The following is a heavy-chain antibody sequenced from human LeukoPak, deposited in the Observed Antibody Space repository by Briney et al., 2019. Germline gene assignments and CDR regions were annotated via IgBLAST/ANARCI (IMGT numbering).Heavy chain of an antibody. D-gene: IGHD2-2*02. CDR1: GFTFSSYW. CDR2: IKQDGSEK. V-gene: IGHV3-7*01. CDR3: ASQPRWVVPAAIRENNWFDP. J-gene: IGHJ5*02. Sequence: GGSLRLSCAASGFTFSSYWMSWVRQAPGKGLEWVANIKQDGSEKYYVDSVKGRFTISRDNAKNSLYLQMNSLRAEDTAVYYCASQPRWVVPAAIRENNWFDPWGQGTLVTVSS.